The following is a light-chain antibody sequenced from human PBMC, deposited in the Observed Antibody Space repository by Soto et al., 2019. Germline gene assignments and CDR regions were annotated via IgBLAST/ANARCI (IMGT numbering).Light chain of an antibody. J-gene: IGKJ4*01. CDR1: QSVGSN. V-gene: IGKV3-15*01. CDR2: GAS. CDR3: QQYNHWPLT. Sequence: EIVMTQSPSTLSVSPLERSTLSCRASQSVGSNLAWYQQKPGQAPRLLIYGASTRATGIPARFSGSGSGTEFTLTISSLQSEDFALYYCQQYNHWPLTFGGGTKVDIK.